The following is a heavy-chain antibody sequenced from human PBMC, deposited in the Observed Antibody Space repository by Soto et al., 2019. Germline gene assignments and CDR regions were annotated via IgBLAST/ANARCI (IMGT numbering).Heavy chain of an antibody. CDR3: ARATIRSWRFYGMDV. Sequence: SETLSLTCTVSGGSISSYYWSWIRQPPGKGLEWIGYIYYSGSTNYNPSLKSRVTISVDTSKNQFSLKLSSVTAADTAVYYCARATIRSWRFYGMDVWGQGTTVTVSS. CDR2: IYYSGST. CDR1: GGSISSYY. V-gene: IGHV4-59*01. D-gene: IGHD1-1*01. J-gene: IGHJ6*02.